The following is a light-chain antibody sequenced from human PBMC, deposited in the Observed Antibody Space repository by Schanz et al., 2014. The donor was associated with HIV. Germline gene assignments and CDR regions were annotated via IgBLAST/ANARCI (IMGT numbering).Light chain of an antibody. Sequence: DIQMTQSPSSLSAFLGATVTITCRASQTIGISLNWYQQKPGRAPRLLIYAGSLLHTGVPSRFTGSGSGTHFALTIASLQVDDFATYYCQQSYSATPCTFVQGTRVEIK. CDR1: QTIGIS. CDR3: QQSYSATPCT. J-gene: IGKJ2*02. V-gene: IGKV1-39*01. CDR2: AGS.